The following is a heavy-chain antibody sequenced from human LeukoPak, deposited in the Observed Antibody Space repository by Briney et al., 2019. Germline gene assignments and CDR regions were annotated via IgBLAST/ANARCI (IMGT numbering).Heavy chain of an antibody. CDR3: ATDESSIWEY. V-gene: IGHV1-18*01. Sequence: ASVTVSCKASGYTFTSFGISWVRQAPGQGLEWMGWISAYTGNTNYAPKLQGRVTMTTDTSTSTAYMELTSLRSDDTAVYYCATDESSIWEYWGQGTLVTVSS. CDR2: ISAYTGNT. D-gene: IGHD1-26*01. CDR1: GYTFTSFG. J-gene: IGHJ4*02.